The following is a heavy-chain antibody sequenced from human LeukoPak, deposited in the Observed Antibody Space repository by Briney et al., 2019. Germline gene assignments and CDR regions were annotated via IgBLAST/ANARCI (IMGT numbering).Heavy chain of an antibody. CDR2: FNHSGST. Sequence: SETLSLTCAVYGGSFSGYYWSWIRQPPGKGLEWIGEFNHSGSTNYNPSLKSRVTISVDTSKNQFSLRLSSVTAADTAVYYCARVKNRIAAPGTGWFDPWGQGTLVTVSA. V-gene: IGHV4-34*01. CDR3: ARVKNRIAAPGTGWFDP. CDR1: GGSFSGYY. J-gene: IGHJ5*02. D-gene: IGHD6-13*01.